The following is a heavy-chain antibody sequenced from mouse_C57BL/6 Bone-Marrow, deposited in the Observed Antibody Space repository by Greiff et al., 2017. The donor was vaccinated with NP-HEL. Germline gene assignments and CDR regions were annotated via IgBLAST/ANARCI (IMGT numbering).Heavy chain of an antibody. D-gene: IGHD2-14*01. CDR2: IYPRSGNT. V-gene: IGHV1-81*01. CDR3: ERGYRAGFAC. J-gene: IGHJ3*01. Sequence: VQLQQSGAELARPGASVKLSCKASGYTFTSYGICWVKQRTGQGLEWIGEIYPRSGNTYYNEKFKGKATLTADKSSSTAYIELRGVTAEDSAVYFCERGYRAGFACWGPGAPVTASA. CDR1: GYTFTSYG.